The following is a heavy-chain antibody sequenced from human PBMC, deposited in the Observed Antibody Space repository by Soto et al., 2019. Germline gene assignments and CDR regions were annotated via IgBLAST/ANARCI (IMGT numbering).Heavy chain of an antibody. CDR3: ARGRRGYSDPLYGMGV. Sequence: QVQLQESGPGLVKPSQTLSLTCTVSGGSISSGDYYWSWIRQPPGKGLEWIGYIYYSGSTYYNPSLKSRVTISVDTSKNQFSLKLSSGTAADTAVYYCARGRRGYSDPLYGMGVWGQGTTVTVSS. CDR2: IYYSGST. V-gene: IGHV4-30-4*01. CDR1: GGSISSGDYY. J-gene: IGHJ6*02. D-gene: IGHD5-12*01.